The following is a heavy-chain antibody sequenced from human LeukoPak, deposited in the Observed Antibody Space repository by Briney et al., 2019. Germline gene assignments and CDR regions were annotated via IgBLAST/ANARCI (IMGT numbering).Heavy chain of an antibody. V-gene: IGHV3-30-3*01. Sequence: GGSLRLSCAASGFTFSSYAMHWVRQAPGKGLEWVAVISYDGSNKYYADSVKGRFTISRDNSKNTLYLQMNSLRAEDTAVYYCASQNDFWSGYMDVWGQGTTVTVSS. CDR2: ISYDGSNK. J-gene: IGHJ6*03. CDR1: GFTFSSYA. D-gene: IGHD3-3*01. CDR3: ASQNDFWSGYMDV.